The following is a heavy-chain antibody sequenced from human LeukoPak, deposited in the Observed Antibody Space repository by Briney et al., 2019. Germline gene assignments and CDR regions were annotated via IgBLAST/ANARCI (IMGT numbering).Heavy chain of an antibody. CDR3: ARGGQRRYFDWSLPGDPQDVGGHYYYYGLDV. CDR2: IYYSENT. V-gene: IGHV4-31*03. J-gene: IGHJ6*02. Sequence: SETLSLTCTVSGGSISSGDYYWSWIRQHPGKGLEWIGYIYYSENTYYNPSLKSRVSISVDTSKNQFSLKLSSETAADTAVYYCARGGQRRYFDWSLPGDPQDVGGHYYYYGLDVWGQGTTVTVSS. CDR1: GGSISSGDYY. D-gene: IGHD3-9*01.